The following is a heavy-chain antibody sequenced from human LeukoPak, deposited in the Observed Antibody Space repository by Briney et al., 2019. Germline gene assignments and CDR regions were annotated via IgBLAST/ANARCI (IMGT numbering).Heavy chain of an antibody. Sequence: ASVKVSCKASGYTFTSYYMHWVRQAPGQGLEWMGIINPSGGSTSYAQKFQGRVTMTRDTSTSTVYMELSRLRSDDTAVYYCARVRTVGTADYWGQGTLVTVSS. V-gene: IGHV1-46*01. CDR3: ARVRTVGTADY. D-gene: IGHD1-14*01. CDR1: GYTFTSYY. J-gene: IGHJ4*02. CDR2: INPSGGST.